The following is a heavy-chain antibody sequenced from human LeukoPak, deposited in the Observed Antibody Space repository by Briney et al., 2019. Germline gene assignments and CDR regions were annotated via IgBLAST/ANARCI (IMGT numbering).Heavy chain of an antibody. CDR1: GGSISSYY. D-gene: IGHD5-12*01. CDR2: IYYSGST. J-gene: IGHJ6*03. V-gene: IGHV4-59*01. Sequence: SETLSLTCTLSGGSISSYYWSWIRQPPGKGLEWIGYIYYSGSTNYNPSLKSRVTISVDTSKNQFSLKLSSVTAADTAVYYCARSFSGYDLAYYCYMDVWGKGTTVTVSS. CDR3: ARSFSGYDLAYYCYMDV.